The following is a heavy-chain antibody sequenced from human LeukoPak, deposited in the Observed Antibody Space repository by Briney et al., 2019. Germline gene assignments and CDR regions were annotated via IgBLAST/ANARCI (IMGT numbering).Heavy chain of an antibody. CDR2: INSDGRST. J-gene: IGHJ4*02. CDR1: GSTFSRHW. CDR3: ARDQRYCSSSSCPWEPFDY. V-gene: IGHV3-74*01. D-gene: IGHD2-2*01. Sequence: PGGSLRLSCAASGSTFSRHWMHWVRQAPGKGLAWVSRINSDGRSTSYAGSVKGRFTISRDNAKNTLYLQMNSLRAEDTAVYYCARDQRYCSSSSCPWEPFDYWGQGTLVTVSS.